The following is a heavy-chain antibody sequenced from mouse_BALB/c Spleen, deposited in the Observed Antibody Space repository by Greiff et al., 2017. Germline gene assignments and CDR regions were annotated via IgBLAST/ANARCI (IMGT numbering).Heavy chain of an antibody. CDR1: GFTFSSYA. D-gene: IGHD1-2*01. CDR3: AREGYGYGAWFAY. J-gene: IGHJ3*01. Sequence: DVQLVESGGGLVKPGGSLKLSCAASGFTFSSYAMSWVRQTPEKRLEWVASISSGGSTYYPDSVKGRFTISRDNARNILYLQMSSLRSEDTAMYYCAREGYGYGAWFAYWGQGTLVTVS. CDR2: ISSGGST. V-gene: IGHV5-6-5*01.